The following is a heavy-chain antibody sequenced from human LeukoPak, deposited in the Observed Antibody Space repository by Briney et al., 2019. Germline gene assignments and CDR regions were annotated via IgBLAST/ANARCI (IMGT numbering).Heavy chain of an antibody. Sequence: GVSVKVSCKASGYTFTGYYMHWVRQAPGQGLEWMGWINPNSGGTNYAQKFQGRVTMTRDTSISTAYMELSRLRSDDTAVYYCARGIAVYRNWFDPWGQGTLVTVSS. CDR3: ARGIAVYRNWFDP. CDR2: INPNSGGT. CDR1: GYTFTGYY. D-gene: IGHD6-19*01. V-gene: IGHV1-2*02. J-gene: IGHJ5*02.